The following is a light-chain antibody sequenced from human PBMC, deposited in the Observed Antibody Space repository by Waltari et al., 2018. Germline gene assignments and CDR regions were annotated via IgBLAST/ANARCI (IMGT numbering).Light chain of an antibody. CDR2: DIS. J-gene: IGLJ2*01. CDR1: SSDVGGYTF. Sequence: QSALTPPRSVSGSPGQSVTISCPGTSSDVGGYTFVSWYQPHPGKAPKLIIYDISKRPSGVPDRFSGSKSGNTASLTISGLQAEDEADYYCCPFAGTATVVFGGGTKLTVL. CDR3: CPFAGTATVV. V-gene: IGLV2-11*01.